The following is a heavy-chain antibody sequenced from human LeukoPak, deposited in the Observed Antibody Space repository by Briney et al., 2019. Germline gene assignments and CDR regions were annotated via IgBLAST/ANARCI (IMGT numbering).Heavy chain of an antibody. D-gene: IGHD6-19*01. Sequence: GGSLRLSCAASGFTVSSNYMSWVRQAPGKGLEWVSVIYSGGSTYYADSVKGRFTISRDNSKNTLYPQMNSLRAEDTAVYYCARDLSGRSSYYFDYWGQGTLVTVSS. CDR1: GFTVSSNY. CDR3: ARDLSGRSSYYFDY. V-gene: IGHV3-66*01. J-gene: IGHJ4*02. CDR2: IYSGGST.